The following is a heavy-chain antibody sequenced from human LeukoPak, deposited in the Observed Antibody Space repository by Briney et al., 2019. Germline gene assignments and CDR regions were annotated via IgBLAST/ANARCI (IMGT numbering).Heavy chain of an antibody. J-gene: IGHJ4*02. CDR1: GFTISSYS. V-gene: IGHV3-21*01. CDR3: ARDKDDPWGIVVVTPDY. Sequence: GGSLRLSCAASGFTISSYSMNWVRQAPGKGLEWVSSIRSSSSYIYYADSVKGRFTISRDNAKNSLYLQMNSLRAEDTAVYYCARDKDDPWGIVVVTPDYWGQGTLVTVSS. CDR2: IRSSSSYI. D-gene: IGHD3-22*01.